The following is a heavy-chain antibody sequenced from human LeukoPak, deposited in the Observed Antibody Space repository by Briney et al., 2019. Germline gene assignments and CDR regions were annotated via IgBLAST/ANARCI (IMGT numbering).Heavy chain of an antibody. CDR1: EITFSNAW. Sequence: PGGPLRLSGTASEITFSNAWMNWVRKAPGKGLEWVGHIKSKTDGGTTDYAAPVRGRFTISRDDSRTTLYLQVNSLKPEDTAVYYCTTDPRNGYFFDYWGQGTLVTVS. J-gene: IGHJ4*02. CDR2: IKSKTDGGTT. D-gene: IGHD1-1*01. V-gene: IGHV3-15*01. CDR3: TTDPRNGYFFDY.